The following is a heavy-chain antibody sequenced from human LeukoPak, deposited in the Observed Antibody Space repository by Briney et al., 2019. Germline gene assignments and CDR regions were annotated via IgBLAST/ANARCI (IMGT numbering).Heavy chain of an antibody. CDR2: INPSGGST. D-gene: IGHD1-26*01. V-gene: IGHV1-46*01. CDR3: ARAHSWMVFDN. CDR1: GYTFTSYY. Sequence: ASVKVSCKASGYTFTSYYMHWVRQAPGQGLEWMGIINPSGGSTSHAQKFQGRVTMTRDTSTSTVYMELSSLRSEDTAVYYCARAHSWMVFDNWGQGTLVTVSS. J-gene: IGHJ4*02.